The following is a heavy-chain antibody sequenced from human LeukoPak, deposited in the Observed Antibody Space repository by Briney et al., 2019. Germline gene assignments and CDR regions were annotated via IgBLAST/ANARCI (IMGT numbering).Heavy chain of an antibody. D-gene: IGHD3-22*01. Sequence: SETPSLTCTVSGGSISSSSYYWGWIRQPPGKGLEWIGSIYYSRSTYYNPSLKSRVTISVDTSKNQFSLKLSSVTAADTAVYYCASGYYDSSGYYPFDYWGQGTLVTVSS. CDR3: ASGYYDSSGYYPFDY. CDR1: GGSISSSSYY. CDR2: IYYSRST. J-gene: IGHJ4*02. V-gene: IGHV4-39*01.